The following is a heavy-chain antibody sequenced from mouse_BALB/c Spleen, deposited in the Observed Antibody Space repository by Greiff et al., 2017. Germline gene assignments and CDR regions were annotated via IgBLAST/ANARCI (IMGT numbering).Heavy chain of an antibody. CDR1: GFSLTSYG. V-gene: IGHV2-9*02. CDR2: IWAGGST. Sequence: VMLVESGPGLVAPSQSLSITCTVSGFSLTSYGVHWVRQPPGKGLEWLGVIWAGGSTNYNSALMSRLSISKDNSKSQVFLKMNSLQTDDTAMYYCARDGYDEGYYAMDYWGQGTSVTVSS. J-gene: IGHJ4*01. CDR3: ARDGYDEGYYAMDY. D-gene: IGHD2-2*01.